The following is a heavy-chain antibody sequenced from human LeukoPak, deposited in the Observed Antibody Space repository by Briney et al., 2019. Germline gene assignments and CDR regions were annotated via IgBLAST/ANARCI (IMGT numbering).Heavy chain of an antibody. Sequence: ASVKVSCKASGGTFSSHAISWVRQAPGQGLEWMGGIIPIFGTANYAQKFQGRVTITADESTSTAYTELSSLRSEDTAVYYCARGEVYDFWSGSFFDYWGQGTLVTVSS. V-gene: IGHV1-69*13. D-gene: IGHD3-3*01. CDR1: GGTFSSHA. J-gene: IGHJ4*02. CDR2: IIPIFGTA. CDR3: ARGEVYDFWSGSFFDY.